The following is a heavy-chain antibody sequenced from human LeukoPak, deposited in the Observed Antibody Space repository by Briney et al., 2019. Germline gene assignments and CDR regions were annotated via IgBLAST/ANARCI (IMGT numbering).Heavy chain of an antibody. CDR3: AREVITYYYYYGMDV. D-gene: IGHD3-22*01. CDR1: GYTFTSYA. Sequence: GASVEVSCKASGYTFTSYAMNWVRQAPGQGLEWMGWINTNTGNPTYAQGFTGRFVFSLDTSVSTAYLQISSLKAEDTAVYYCAREVITYYYYYGMDVWGQGTTVTVSS. J-gene: IGHJ6*02. V-gene: IGHV7-4-1*02. CDR2: INTNTGNP.